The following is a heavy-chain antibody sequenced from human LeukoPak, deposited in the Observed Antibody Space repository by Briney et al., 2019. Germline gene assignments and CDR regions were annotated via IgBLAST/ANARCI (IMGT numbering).Heavy chain of an antibody. Sequence: SETLSLTCTVSGGSISSYYWSWVRQPPGKGLEWVGYIYYSGSTNYNPSLKSRVTISVDTSKNQFSLKLSSVPAADTAVYYCASGIIEMAAWSVFDYWGQGTLVTVSS. D-gene: IGHD5-24*01. V-gene: IGHV4-59*01. CDR3: ASGIIEMAAWSVFDY. J-gene: IGHJ4*02. CDR2: IYYSGST. CDR1: GGSISSYY.